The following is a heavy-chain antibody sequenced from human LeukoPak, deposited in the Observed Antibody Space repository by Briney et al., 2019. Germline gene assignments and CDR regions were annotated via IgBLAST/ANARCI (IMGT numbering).Heavy chain of an antibody. CDR2: ISGSGGST. V-gene: IGHV3-23*01. J-gene: IGHJ4*02. CDR1: GFTFSSYA. CDR3: AGRDYGDNNDY. Sequence: GGSLRLSCAASGFTFSSYAMSWVRQARGKGLEWVSAISGSGGSTYYADSVKGRFTISRDNSKNTLYLQMNSLRAEDTAVYYCAGRDYGDNNDYWGQGTLVTVSS. D-gene: IGHD4-17*01.